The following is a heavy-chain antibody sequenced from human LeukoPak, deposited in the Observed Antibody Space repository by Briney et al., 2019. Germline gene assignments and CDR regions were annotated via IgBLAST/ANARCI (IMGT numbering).Heavy chain of an antibody. Sequence: LRLSCAVSGITFDDYYMSWIRQHPGKGLEWIGYIYYSGSTYYNPSLKSRVTISVDTSKNQFSLKLSSVTAADTAVYYCVATLEAFDIWGQGTMVTVSS. CDR3: VATLEAFDI. CDR1: GITFDDYY. V-gene: IGHV4-31*02. J-gene: IGHJ3*02. CDR2: IYYSGST.